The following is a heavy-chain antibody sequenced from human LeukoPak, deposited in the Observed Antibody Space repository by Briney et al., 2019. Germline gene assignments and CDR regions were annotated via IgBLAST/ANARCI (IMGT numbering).Heavy chain of an antibody. J-gene: IGHJ4*02. CDR1: GGSISSYY. V-gene: IGHV4-34*01. Sequence: SETLSLTCTVSGGSISSYYWSWIRQPPGKGLEWIGEINHSGSTNYNPSLKSRVTISVDTSKNQFSLKLSSVTAADTAVYYCARRRQWLGNDYWGQGTLVTVSS. D-gene: IGHD6-19*01. CDR3: ARRRQWLGNDY. CDR2: INHSGST.